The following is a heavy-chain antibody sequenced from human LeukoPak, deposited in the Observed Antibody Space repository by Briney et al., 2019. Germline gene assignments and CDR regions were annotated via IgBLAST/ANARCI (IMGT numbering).Heavy chain of an antibody. CDR1: GYTFTGYY. Sequence: GASVKVSCKASGYTFTGYYMHWVRQAPGQGLEWMGGIIPIFGTANYAQKFQGRVTITADKSTSTAYMELSSLRSEDTAVYYCARVRNTGHWFDPWGQGTLVTVSS. V-gene: IGHV1-69*06. CDR2: IIPIFGTA. D-gene: IGHD2/OR15-2a*01. J-gene: IGHJ5*02. CDR3: ARVRNTGHWFDP.